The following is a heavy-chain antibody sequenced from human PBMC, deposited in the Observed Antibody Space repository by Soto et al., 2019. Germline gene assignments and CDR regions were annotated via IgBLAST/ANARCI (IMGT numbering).Heavy chain of an antibody. CDR3: AHSGSYYDASYYYGMDV. V-gene: IGHV5-10-1*01. Sequence: HGESLKISCKASGFTFTDYWIGWLRQMPGKGLEWMGRIDPSDSYTNYSPSFQGHVTISADKSISTAYLQWSSLKASDTVMYYCAHSGSYYDASYYYGMDVWGQGTTVTSP. D-gene: IGHD1-26*01. J-gene: IGHJ6*02. CDR2: IDPSDSYT. CDR1: GFTFTDYW.